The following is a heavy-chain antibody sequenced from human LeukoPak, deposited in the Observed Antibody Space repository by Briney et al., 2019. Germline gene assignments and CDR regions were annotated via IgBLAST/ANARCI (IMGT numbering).Heavy chain of an antibody. CDR2: IYYSGST. CDR3: ASIAAAGTWVWFDS. D-gene: IGHD6-13*01. J-gene: IGHJ5*01. CDR1: GGSISSYY. V-gene: IGHV4-59*08. Sequence: ASETLSLTCTVSGGSISSYYWSWIRQPPGKGLEWIGYIYYSGSTNYNPSLKSRVTISVDTSKNQFSLKLSSVTAADTAVYYCASIAAAGTWVWFDSWGQGTLVTVSS.